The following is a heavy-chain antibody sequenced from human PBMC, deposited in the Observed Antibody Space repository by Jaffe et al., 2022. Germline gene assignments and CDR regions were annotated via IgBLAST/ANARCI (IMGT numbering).Heavy chain of an antibody. V-gene: IGHV3-53*02. CDR1: GLTVSRNY. CDR2: IYGGGTT. CDR3: AKMVSNDYMDA. J-gene: IGHJ4*02. Sequence: EVQLVETGGGWIQPGGSLRLSCAASGLTVSRNYMTWVRQAPGKGLEWVSIIYGGGTTYYADSVKGRFTISRDSSNNTLSLQMNSLRAEDSAIYYCAKMVSNDYMDAWGQGILVTVSS. D-gene: IGHD4-4*01.